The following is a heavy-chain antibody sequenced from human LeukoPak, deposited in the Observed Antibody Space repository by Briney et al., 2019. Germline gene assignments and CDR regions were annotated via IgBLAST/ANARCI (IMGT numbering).Heavy chain of an antibody. CDR2: IIRIVGKT. V-gene: IGHV1-69*04. Sequence: SVKVSCKASGGTFSSYGISWVRQAPGQGLEWMGRIIRIVGKTNYAQKFQGRVTITADKSTTTAYMELSSLRSEDTAVYYCARAAWSMVRGAIITGYFDYWGQGTLVPVSS. CDR3: ARAAWSMVRGAIITGYFDY. J-gene: IGHJ4*02. CDR1: GGTFSSYG. D-gene: IGHD3-10*01.